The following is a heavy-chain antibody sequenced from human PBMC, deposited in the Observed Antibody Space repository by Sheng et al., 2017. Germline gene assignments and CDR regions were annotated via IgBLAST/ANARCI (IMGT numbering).Heavy chain of an antibody. CDR2: IMPMLGAA. D-gene: IGHD3-10*01. CDR1: GGSFSNYI. Sequence: QVHLVQSGAEVKRPGSSVKVSCKGSGGSFSNYIISWMRQAPGQGFEWMGGIMPMLGAANYAQKFQGRVTITADESTSTAYMEMSSLRAEDTAVYYCARDHYGSGISRNYYYYMDVWGQGP. CDR3: ARDHYGSGISRNYYYYMDV. V-gene: IGHV1-69*13. J-gene: IGHJ6*03.